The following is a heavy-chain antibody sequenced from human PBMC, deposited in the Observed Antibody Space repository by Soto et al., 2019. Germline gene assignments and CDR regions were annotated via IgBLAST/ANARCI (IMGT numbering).Heavy chain of an antibody. J-gene: IGHJ4*02. D-gene: IGHD2-2*01. CDR1: GFTFTNYW. CDR2: IYPGDSET. V-gene: IGHV5-51*01. CDR3: GKHEGYCSRTTCSSVDY. Sequence: PGASLKISCRGSGFTFTNYWIAWVRQMPGKGQEWMGIIYPGDSETSYSPSFQGQVIISADKSINTAYLQWSSLKASDAAMYYCGKHEGYCSRTTCSSVDYWGQGTLVTVSS.